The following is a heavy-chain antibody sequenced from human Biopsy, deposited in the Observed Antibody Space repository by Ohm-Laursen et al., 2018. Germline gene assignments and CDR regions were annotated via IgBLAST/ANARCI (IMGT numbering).Heavy chain of an antibody. Sequence: GTLSLTCTVSGGSVSGYYWSWIRQPPGKGLEWIGYIYYNGSTNYNPSLKSRVTISVDTSKNQFSLKLNSVTAADTAVYYCARGMRTTGWPYFDYWGQGILVTVSS. D-gene: IGHD2/OR15-2a*01. CDR1: GGSVSGYY. J-gene: IGHJ4*02. CDR3: ARGMRTTGWPYFDY. CDR2: IYYNGST. V-gene: IGHV4-59*02.